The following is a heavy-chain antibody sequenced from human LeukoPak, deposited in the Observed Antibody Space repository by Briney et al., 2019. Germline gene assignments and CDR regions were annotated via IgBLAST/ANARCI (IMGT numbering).Heavy chain of an antibody. CDR2: ISFDGNTK. V-gene: IGHV3-30*01. J-gene: IGHJ4*02. CDR3: ARDMSEKYTADY. CDR1: GFPFRTHA. Sequence: GGSLRLSCAAYGFPFRTHAMHWVRQAPGKGLEWVAFISFDGNTKYYSDSVRGRFPISRDNSKNTVYLQMNSLRPEDTAVYYCARDMSEKYTADYWGQGTPVTVSS. D-gene: IGHD1-1*01.